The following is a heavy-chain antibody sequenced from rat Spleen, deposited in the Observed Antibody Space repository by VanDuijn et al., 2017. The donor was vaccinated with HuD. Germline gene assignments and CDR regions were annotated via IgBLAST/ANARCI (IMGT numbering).Heavy chain of an antibody. Sequence: EVQLVESGGGLVQPGRSLTISCAASGFTFSDYNMAWVRQAPKKGLEWATTISYDGNNTYYRDSVKGRFTISRDNAENTVYLQMNSLRSEDTATYYCAKGGLREIQAMDAWGQGASVTVSS. CDR2: ISYDGNNT. D-gene: IGHD1-11*01. J-gene: IGHJ4*01. V-gene: IGHV5-7*01. CDR1: GFTFSDYN. CDR3: AKGGLREIQAMDA.